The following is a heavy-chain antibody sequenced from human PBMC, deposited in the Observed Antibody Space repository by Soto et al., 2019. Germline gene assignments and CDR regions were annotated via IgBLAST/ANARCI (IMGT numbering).Heavy chain of an antibody. CDR2: IYPGDSDT. J-gene: IGHJ6*02. CDR1: GYSFTSYW. CDR3: ARPVFRGTYYYYAMDV. Sequence: GESLKISCKGSGYSFTSYWIGWVRQMPGKGLEWMGIIYPGDSDTRYSPSLQGQVTISADKSISTAYLQWSSLKASDTAMYYCARPVFRGTYYYYAMDVWGQGTTVTVSS. V-gene: IGHV5-51*01. D-gene: IGHD3-10*01.